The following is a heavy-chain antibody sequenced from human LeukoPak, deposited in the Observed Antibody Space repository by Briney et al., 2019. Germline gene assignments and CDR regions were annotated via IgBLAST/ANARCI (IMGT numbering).Heavy chain of an antibody. Sequence: GGSLRLSYSASGFTFNDYRMHWVRQAPGKGLEYVSGISSSGANTNYADSVKGRFTISRDNSKNALYLQMSSLGAEDTAVYYCVKPGYGSSWFHYWGRGALVTVSS. D-gene: IGHD2-2*01. CDR3: VKPGYGSSWFHY. J-gene: IGHJ4*02. CDR2: ISSSGANT. CDR1: GFTFNDYR. V-gene: IGHV3-64D*06.